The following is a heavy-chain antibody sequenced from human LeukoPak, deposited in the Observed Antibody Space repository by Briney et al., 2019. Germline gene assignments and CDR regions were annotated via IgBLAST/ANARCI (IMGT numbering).Heavy chain of an antibody. D-gene: IGHD5-18*01. J-gene: IGHJ4*02. V-gene: IGHV4-59*01. Sequence: SETLSLTCTVSGGSISSYYWSWIRQPPGKGLEWIGYTYYSGSTNYNPSLKSRVTISVDTSKNKFSLKLSSVTAADTAVYYCARGGYSYGYDDDFDYWGQGTLVTVSS. CDR3: ARGGYSYGYDDDFDY. CDR1: GGSISSYY. CDR2: TYYSGST.